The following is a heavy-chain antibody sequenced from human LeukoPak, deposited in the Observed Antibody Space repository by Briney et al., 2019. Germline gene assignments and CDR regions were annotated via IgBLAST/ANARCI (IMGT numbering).Heavy chain of an antibody. V-gene: IGHV1-2*02. D-gene: IGHD3-22*01. J-gene: IGHJ4*02. CDR1: GYIFFGHY. CDR3: ARPMYNYDASNFDY. CDR2: INTHSGGT. Sequence: ASVKVSCKASGYIFFGHYMHWVRQAPGQGLEWMGWINTHSGGTNYAPKFQGRVTMTRDTSISTAYMELSRLTSDDTAVYYCARPMYNYDASNFDYWGQGTLVTVSS.